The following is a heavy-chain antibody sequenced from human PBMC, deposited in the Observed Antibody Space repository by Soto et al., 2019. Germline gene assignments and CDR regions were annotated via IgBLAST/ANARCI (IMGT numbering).Heavy chain of an antibody. J-gene: IGHJ6*02. V-gene: IGHV3-30*18. CDR1: GFTFTSHA. Sequence: GGSLRLSCAASGFTFTSHAMNCVRQPPGKGLEWVAAISYDEIDKKYASSVKGRFTVSRDNVKNTLSLQLNSLRPEDTAVYYCAKDSGYQLPDNYFYYGLDVWGQGTTVTVSS. D-gene: IGHD2-2*01. CDR2: ISYDEIDK. CDR3: AKDSGYQLPDNYFYYGLDV.